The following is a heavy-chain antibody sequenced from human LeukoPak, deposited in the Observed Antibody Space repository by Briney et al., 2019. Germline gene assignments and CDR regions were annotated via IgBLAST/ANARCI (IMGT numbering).Heavy chain of an antibody. CDR1: GFTFGDYA. V-gene: IGHV3-30*02. D-gene: IGHD1-1*01. Sequence: GGSLRLSCTASGFTFGDYAMSWVRQAPGRGLEWVAFIRFDGSNENYADSVKGRFTISRDNSKNTLYLQMNSLRDEDTAIYYCGKGNEIDPWGQGTLVTVSS. CDR3: GKGNEIDP. J-gene: IGHJ5*02. CDR2: IRFDGSNE.